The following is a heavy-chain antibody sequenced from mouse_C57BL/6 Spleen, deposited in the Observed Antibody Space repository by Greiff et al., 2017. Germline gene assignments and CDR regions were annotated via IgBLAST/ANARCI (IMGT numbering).Heavy chain of an antibody. CDR2: IDPSDIYT. V-gene: IGHV1-50*01. CDR1: GYTFTSSW. J-gene: IGHJ2*01. Sequence: QVQLQQPGAELVKPGASVKLSCKASGYTFTSSWMQWLKQRPGQGLEWIGEIDPSDIYTNYTQKFKGKATLTVDASSSTAYMQLSSLTSEDSAVYYCAREFDYWGQGTTLTVSS. CDR3: AREFDY.